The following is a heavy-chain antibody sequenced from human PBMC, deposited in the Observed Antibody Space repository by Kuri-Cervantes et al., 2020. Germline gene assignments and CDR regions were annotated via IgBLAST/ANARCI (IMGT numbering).Heavy chain of an antibody. CDR2: MNPNSGNT. Sequence: ASVKVSCKASGYTFTSYDINWVRQATGQGLEWMGWMNPNSGNTGYAQKFQGRVTMTRNTSISTAYMELSRLRSDDTAVYYCARENPAAGLIDYWGQGTLVTVSS. CDR3: ARENPAAGLIDY. D-gene: IGHD6-13*01. J-gene: IGHJ4*02. CDR1: GYTFTSYD. V-gene: IGHV1-8*02.